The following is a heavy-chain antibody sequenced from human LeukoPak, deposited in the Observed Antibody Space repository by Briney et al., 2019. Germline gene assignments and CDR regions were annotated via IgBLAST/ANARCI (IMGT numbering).Heavy chain of an antibody. D-gene: IGHD3-10*01. V-gene: IGHV3-7*01. J-gene: IGHJ5*02. Sequence: GGSLRLSCVASGFPFSSYWMTWVRQAPGKGLEWVANIKQDGGKKSYVDSVKGRFTISRDTASNTMHLEMNNLRTEDTAVYYCMRDYMGWFDPWGQGTLVTVSS. CDR2: IKQDGGKK. CDR1: GFPFSSYW. CDR3: MRDYMGWFDP.